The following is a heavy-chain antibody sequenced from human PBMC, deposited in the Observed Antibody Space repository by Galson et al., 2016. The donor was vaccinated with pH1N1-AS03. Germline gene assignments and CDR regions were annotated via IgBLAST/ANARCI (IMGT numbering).Heavy chain of an antibody. J-gene: IGHJ6*02. CDR2: IRGNGDST. CDR3: VKGSWGIDIVDRIAHCGMDV. D-gene: IGHD5-12*01. V-gene: IGHV3-23*01. CDR1: GFSFNSYA. Sequence: SLRLSCAASGFSFNSYAMQWVRQAPGEGLEWVSGIRGNGDSTYYADSVRGRFTISRDNSKDMFYLQITSLRGDDTAVYYCVKGSWGIDIVDRIAHCGMDVWGQGTTVTVSS.